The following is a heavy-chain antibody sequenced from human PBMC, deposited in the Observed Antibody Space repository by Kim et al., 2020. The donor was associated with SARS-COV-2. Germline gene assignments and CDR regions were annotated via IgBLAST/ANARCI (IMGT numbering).Heavy chain of an antibody. CDR2: TYYRSKWYN. CDR1: GASVSSNSAA. D-gene: IGHD4-17*01. J-gene: IGHJ4*02. V-gene: IGHV6-1*01. CDR3: ARDGLDYGGNRYFDY. Sequence: SQTLSLTCAISGASVSSNSAAWHCIRQSPSRGLEWLGRTYYRSKWYNDYAVSVKSRITINPDTSKNQFSLQLNSVTPEDTAVYYCARDGLDYGGNRYFDYWGQGTLVTVSS.